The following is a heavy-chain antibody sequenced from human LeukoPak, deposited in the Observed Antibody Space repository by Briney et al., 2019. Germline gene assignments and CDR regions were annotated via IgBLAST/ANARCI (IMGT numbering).Heavy chain of an antibody. Sequence: PSETLSLTCTVSGGSISSYYWSWIRQPPGKGLEWIGYIYYSGSTNYNPSLKSRVTISVDTSKNQFSPKLSSVTAADTAVYYCASLSGSYDAFDIWGQGTMVTVSS. J-gene: IGHJ3*02. CDR1: GGSISSYY. D-gene: IGHD1-26*01. CDR2: IYYSGST. CDR3: ASLSGSYDAFDI. V-gene: IGHV4-59*01.